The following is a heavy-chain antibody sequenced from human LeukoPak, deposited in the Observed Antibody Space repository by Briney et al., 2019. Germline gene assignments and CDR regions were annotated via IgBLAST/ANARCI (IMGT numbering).Heavy chain of an antibody. Sequence: SDTLSLTCTVCGGSISSSSYYWGWFRQPPGKGMKWIGRMYYSGSTCYNPSLKSRVTISVDTSKNQFSLKLSSVTAADSAVYYCARECRRSENYYYDSSGYSDYWGQGTLVTVSS. CDR1: GGSISSSSYY. CDR3: ARECRRSENYYYDSSGYSDY. V-gene: IGHV4-39*07. CDR2: MYYSGST. J-gene: IGHJ4*02. D-gene: IGHD3-22*01.